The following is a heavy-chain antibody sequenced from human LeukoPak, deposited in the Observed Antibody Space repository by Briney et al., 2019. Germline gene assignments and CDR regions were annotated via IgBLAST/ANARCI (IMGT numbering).Heavy chain of an antibody. CDR1: GGSISSSSYY. J-gene: IGHJ5*02. CDR2: IYYSGST. D-gene: IGHD3-10*01. V-gene: IGHV4-39*07. CDR3: ARGGYYGSGNDFRFDP. Sequence: PSETLSLTCTVSGGSISSSSYYWGWIRQPPGKGLEWIGSIYYSGSTYYNPSLKSRVTISVDTSKSQFSLKLSSVTAADTAIYYCARGGYYGSGNDFRFDPWGQGPLVTVSS.